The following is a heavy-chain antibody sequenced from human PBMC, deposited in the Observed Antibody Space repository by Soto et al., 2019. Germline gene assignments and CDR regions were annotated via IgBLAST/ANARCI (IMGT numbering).Heavy chain of an antibody. CDR1: GFTISTHG. Sequence: QAQLVESGGGVVQPGTSLRLSCAASGFTISTHGMHWVRQAPGKGLEWLANIWYDGSNKFYAESVKGRFGISKDKSKNTLYLQMSSLRAEDTAVYYCAAATTWNFHFPYWGQGTQVTVSS. D-gene: IGHD1-7*01. V-gene: IGHV3-33*01. CDR3: AAATTWNFHFPY. J-gene: IGHJ4*02. CDR2: IWYDGSNK.